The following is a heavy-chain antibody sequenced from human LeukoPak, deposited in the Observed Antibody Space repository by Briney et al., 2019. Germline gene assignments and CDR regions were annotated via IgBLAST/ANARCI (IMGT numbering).Heavy chain of an antibody. D-gene: IGHD6-13*01. CDR3: ARARIAAAAYDDY. J-gene: IGHJ4*02. Sequence: EASVKVSCKASGYTFTSYAMHWVRQAPGQRLEWMGWINAGNGNTEYSQKFQGRVTITRDTSASTAYMELSSLRSEDTAVYYCARARIAAAAYDDYWGQGTLVTVSS. CDR1: GYTFTSYA. CDR2: INAGNGNT. V-gene: IGHV1-3*01.